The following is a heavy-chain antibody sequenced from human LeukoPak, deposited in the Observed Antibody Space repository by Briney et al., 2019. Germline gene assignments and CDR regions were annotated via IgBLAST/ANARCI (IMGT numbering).Heavy chain of an antibody. CDR2: IYYSGST. V-gene: IGHV4-39*07. D-gene: IGHD3-10*01. Sequence: SETLSLTCTVSGGSISSSSYYWGWIRQPPGKGLEWIGSIYYSGSTYYNPSLKSRVTISVDTSKNQFSLKLSSVTAADTAVYYCARGPETYYYGSGQNAFDIWGQGTMVTVSS. J-gene: IGHJ3*02. CDR3: ARGPETYYYGSGQNAFDI. CDR1: GGSISSSSYY.